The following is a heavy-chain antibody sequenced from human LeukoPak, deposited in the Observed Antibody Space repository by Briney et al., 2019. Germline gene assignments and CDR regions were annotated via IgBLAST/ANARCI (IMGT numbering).Heavy chain of an antibody. J-gene: IGHJ4*02. CDR1: GYSISSGYY. CDR3: AASSLGEFDY. V-gene: IGHV4-38-2*02. Sequence: SETLSLTCTVSGYSISSGYYWGWIRQPPGKGLEWIGSIYHSGSTYYNPSLKSRVTISVDTSKNQFSLKLSSVTAADTAVYYCAASSLGEFDYWGQGTLVTVSS. CDR2: IYHSGST. D-gene: IGHD2-2*01.